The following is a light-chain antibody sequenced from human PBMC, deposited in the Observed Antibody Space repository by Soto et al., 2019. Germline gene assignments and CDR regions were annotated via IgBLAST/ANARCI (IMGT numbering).Light chain of an antibody. CDR2: GNR. CDR1: SSNLGAGYD. J-gene: IGLJ3*02. CDR3: QAYDYSLTASV. Sequence: QSVLTQPPSVSGAPGQRVTIPCTGNSSNLGAGYDVHWYQQLPGTAPKLVIYGNRNRPSGVPERFSGSKSGTSASLAITVLQAEDEGDYSCQAYDYSLTASVFGGGTKLTVL. V-gene: IGLV1-40*01.